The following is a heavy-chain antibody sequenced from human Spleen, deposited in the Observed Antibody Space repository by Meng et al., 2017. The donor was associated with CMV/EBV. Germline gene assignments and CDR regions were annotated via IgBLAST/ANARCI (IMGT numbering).Heavy chain of an antibody. Sequence: GESLKISCAASGFTFTNAWMMWVRQAPGKGLEWVGRIKSETDGGTTDHAAPVRGRFFLSRDDSKNTVYLQMNSLRAEDTAVYYCAREMVRAYSVDYWGQGTLVTVSS. V-gene: IGHV3-15*05. D-gene: IGHD3-10*01. J-gene: IGHJ4*02. CDR2: IKSETDGGTT. CDR1: GFTFTNAW. CDR3: AREMVRAYSVDY.